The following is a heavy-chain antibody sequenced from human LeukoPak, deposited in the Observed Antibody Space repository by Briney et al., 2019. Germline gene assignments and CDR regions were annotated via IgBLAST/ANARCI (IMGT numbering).Heavy chain of an antibody. J-gene: IGHJ4*02. CDR3: AKDPDCSSTSCRAPFDY. Sequence: GGSLRLSCAASGFTFSNYAMSWVRQAPGKGLEWVSLISGSGASKYYADSVKGRFTVSRDNSKNTLYLQMNSLRAEDTAVYYCAKDPDCSSTSCRAPFDYWGQGTLVTVSS. CDR1: GFTFSNYA. D-gene: IGHD2-2*01. V-gene: IGHV3-23*01. CDR2: ISGSGASK.